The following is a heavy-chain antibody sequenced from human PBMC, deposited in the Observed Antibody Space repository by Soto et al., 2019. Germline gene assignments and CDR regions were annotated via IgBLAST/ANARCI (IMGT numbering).Heavy chain of an antibody. Sequence: QVPLVQSGAEVKKPGASVKVSCKASGYTFTGYYMHWVRQAPGQGLEWMGWINPNSGGTNYAQKFQGRVTMTRDTSISTAYMELSRLRSDDTAVYYCARGRITMVRGVYYYYGMDVWGQGTTVTVSS. CDR2: INPNSGGT. CDR3: ARGRITMVRGVYYYYGMDV. V-gene: IGHV1-2*02. CDR1: GYTFTGYY. D-gene: IGHD3-10*01. J-gene: IGHJ6*02.